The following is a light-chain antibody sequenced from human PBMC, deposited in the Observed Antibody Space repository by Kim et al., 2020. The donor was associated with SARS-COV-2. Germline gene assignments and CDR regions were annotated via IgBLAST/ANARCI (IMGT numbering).Light chain of an antibody. V-gene: IGLV1-51*01. Sequence: QKDTISCTRTNTNLVINDESWDQPVPGAALKHIIYYNGRRPSGIPDRFSGSKSATSATLGVSGLQTGDEADYFCGTWDSALEAVVFGGGTQLTVL. J-gene: IGLJ2*01. CDR3: GTWDSALEAVV. CDR1: NTNLVIND. CDR2: YNG.